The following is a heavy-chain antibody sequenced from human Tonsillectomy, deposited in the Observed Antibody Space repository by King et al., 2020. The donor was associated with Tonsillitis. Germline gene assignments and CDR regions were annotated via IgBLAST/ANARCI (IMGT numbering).Heavy chain of an antibody. CDR2: VHYTGST. V-gene: IGHV4-59*11. D-gene: IGHD5-12*01. Sequence: VQLQQSGPRLVKPSETLSLTCALSGGSITSHYWTWIRQPPGEGLEWIGYVHYTGSTFYNPSLKSRVTISLDTSKKHFSLSLRSVTAADTATYFCARTPWGYAFDSWGQGGLVTVSS. CDR1: GGSITSHY. J-gene: IGHJ4*02. CDR3: ARTPWGYAFDS.